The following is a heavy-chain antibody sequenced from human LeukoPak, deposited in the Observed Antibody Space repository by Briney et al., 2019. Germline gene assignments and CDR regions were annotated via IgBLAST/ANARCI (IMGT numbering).Heavy chain of an antibody. CDR1: GFTFSTYA. V-gene: IGHV3-23*01. Sequence: GGSLRLSCAASGFTFSTYAMSWVRQASGKGLEWVSSISADGAGRYYADSVKGRFIISRDNSRNTLYMQMISLRAEDTAVYYCARIITAAGSDYWGQGTLVTVSS. J-gene: IGHJ4*02. D-gene: IGHD2-15*01. CDR2: ISADGAGR. CDR3: ARIITAAGSDY.